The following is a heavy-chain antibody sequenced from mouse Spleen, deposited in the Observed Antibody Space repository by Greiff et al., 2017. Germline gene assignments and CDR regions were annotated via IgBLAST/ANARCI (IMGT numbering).Heavy chain of an antibody. CDR3: AMDYGYAMDY. Sequence: EVKLVESGGDLVKPGGSLKLSCAASGFTFSSYGMSWVRQTPDKRLEWVATISSGGSYTYYPDSVKGRFTISRDNAKNTLYLQMSSLKSEDTAMYYCAMDYGYAMDYWGQGTSVTVSS. V-gene: IGHV5-6*01. D-gene: IGHD1-1*01. J-gene: IGHJ4*01. CDR2: ISSGGSYT. CDR1: GFTFSSYG.